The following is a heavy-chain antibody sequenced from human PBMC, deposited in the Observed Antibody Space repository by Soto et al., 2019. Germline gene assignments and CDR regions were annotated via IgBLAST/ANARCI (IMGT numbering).Heavy chain of an antibody. Sequence: SETLSLTCTVSGGSISSYYWSWIRQPPGKELEWIGYIYYSGSTNYNPSLKSRVTISVDTSKNQFSLKLSSVTAADTAVYYCARGAKVGSGSYIYYYYGMDVWPRDHGHRLL. CDR2: IYYSGST. CDR3: ARGAKVGSGSYIYYYYGMDV. V-gene: IGHV4-59*01. CDR1: GGSISSYY. D-gene: IGHD3-10*01. J-gene: IGHJ6*02.